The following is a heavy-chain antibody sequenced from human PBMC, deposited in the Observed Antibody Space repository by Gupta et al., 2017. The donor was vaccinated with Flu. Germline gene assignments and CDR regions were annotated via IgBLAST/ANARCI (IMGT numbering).Heavy chain of an antibody. CDR3: AKGQFYNYGALNY. V-gene: IGHV3-30*18. CDR2: ISYDGSNE. J-gene: IGHJ4*02. CDR1: EFVFISYG. Sequence: QVQLVQSGGGAVQPGRSLRLSCEASEFVFISYGIHWVRQAPGKGLEWVAFISYDGSNEYYADSVKGRFTISRDTSKKTHFLQMNSLRPDDTAVYYCAKGQFYNYGALNYWEQGTPVTVSS. D-gene: IGHD1-20*01.